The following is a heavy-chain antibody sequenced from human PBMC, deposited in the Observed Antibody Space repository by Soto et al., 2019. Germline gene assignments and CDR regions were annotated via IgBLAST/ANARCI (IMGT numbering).Heavy chain of an antibody. D-gene: IGHD4-17*01. CDR2: ISSSSSTI. J-gene: IGHJ6*03. V-gene: IGHV3-48*01. CDR1: GFTFSSYS. Sequence: GGSLRLSCAASGFTFSSYSMNWVCQAPGKGLEWVSYISSSSSTIYYADSVKGRFTISRDNAKNSLYLQMNSLRAEDTAVYYCARDKQLRAFGPYYYYMDVWGKGTTVTVSS. CDR3: ARDKQLRAFGPYYYYMDV.